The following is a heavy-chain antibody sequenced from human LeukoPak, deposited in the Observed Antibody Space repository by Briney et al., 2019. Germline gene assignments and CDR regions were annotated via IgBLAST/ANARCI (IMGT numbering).Heavy chain of an antibody. V-gene: IGHV3-23*01. CDR2: ISGSGGST. D-gene: IGHD3-3*01. Sequence: GGSLRLSCAASGFTFSSYAMSWVRQAPGKGLEWVSAISGSGGSTYYADSVKGRFTISRDNSKNTLYLQMNSLRAEDTAVYYCAKDGGVRGPHIWSGYYNYQADYWGQGTLVTVSS. CDR1: GFTFSSYA. J-gene: IGHJ4*02. CDR3: AKDGGVRGPHIWSGYYNYQADY.